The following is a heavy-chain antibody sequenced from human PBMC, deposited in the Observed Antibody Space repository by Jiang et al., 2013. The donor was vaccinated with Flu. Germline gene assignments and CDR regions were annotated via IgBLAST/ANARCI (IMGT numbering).Heavy chain of an antibody. V-gene: IGHV4-59*08. CDR3: ARRSSTWNFDS. Sequence: GPGLVKPSETLSLTCIVSGDSISSFFWSWLRQAPGKGLEWIGSLSYSGNTNYNPSLKSRVTISLDASLNQFSLKLTSVTAADTAVYYCARRSSTWNFDSWGRGTWS. CDR1: GDSISSFF. D-gene: IGHD6-13*01. J-gene: IGHJ4*02. CDR2: LSYSGNT.